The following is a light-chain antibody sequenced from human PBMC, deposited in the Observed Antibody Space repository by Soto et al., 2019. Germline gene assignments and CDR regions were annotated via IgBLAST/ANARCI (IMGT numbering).Light chain of an antibody. Sequence: QTVVTQEASLSVSPGRTVTLTCGLSSGSVSANYYPSWYQQTPGQAPRTLIYNTNTRSSGVPDRFSGAILGNKAALTITGAQADDESDYYCVLYVGSGIWVFGGWTKITVL. CDR1: SGSVSANYY. V-gene: IGLV8-61*01. CDR2: NTN. J-gene: IGLJ3*02. CDR3: VLYVGSGIWV.